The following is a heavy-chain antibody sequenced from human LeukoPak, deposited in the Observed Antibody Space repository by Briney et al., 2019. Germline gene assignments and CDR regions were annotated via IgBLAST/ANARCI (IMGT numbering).Heavy chain of an antibody. Sequence: GGPLRLSCAASGFTFSDYYMSWIRQAPGKGLEWVSYISSSGSTIYYADSVKGRFTISRDNAKNSLYLQMNSLRAEDTAVYYCARIDSSWGEWVDYWGQGTLVTVSS. V-gene: IGHV3-11*01. CDR3: ARIDSSWGEWVDY. D-gene: IGHD6-13*01. J-gene: IGHJ4*02. CDR1: GFTFSDYY. CDR2: ISSSGSTI.